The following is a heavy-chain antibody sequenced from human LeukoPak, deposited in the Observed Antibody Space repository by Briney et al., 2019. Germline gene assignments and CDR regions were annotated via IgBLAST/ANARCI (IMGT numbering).Heavy chain of an antibody. CDR3: ARGERIAAAGLTF. CDR1: GYSISSGYY. CDR2: IYHSGST. V-gene: IGHV4-38-2*02. J-gene: IGHJ4*02. D-gene: IGHD6-13*01. Sequence: SETLSLTCTVSGYSISSGYYWGWIRQPPGKGLEWIGSIYHSGSTYYNPSLKSRVTISVDTSKNQFSLKLSSVTAADTAVYYCARGERIAAAGLTFWGQGTLVTVSS.